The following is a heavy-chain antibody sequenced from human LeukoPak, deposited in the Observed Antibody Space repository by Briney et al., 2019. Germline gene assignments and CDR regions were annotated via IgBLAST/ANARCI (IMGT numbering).Heavy chain of an antibody. CDR1: GGSFSGYY. CDR3: ARGPSGYHNT. V-gene: IGHV4-34*01. D-gene: IGHD5-12*01. Sequence: PSETLSLTCTVYGGSFSGYYWSWIRQPPGKGLGWIGEINHSGSTNYNPSLKSRVTISVDTSKNQFSLKLSSVTAEDTAVYYCARGPSGYHNTGGQGTLVTVSS. J-gene: IGHJ4*02. CDR2: INHSGST.